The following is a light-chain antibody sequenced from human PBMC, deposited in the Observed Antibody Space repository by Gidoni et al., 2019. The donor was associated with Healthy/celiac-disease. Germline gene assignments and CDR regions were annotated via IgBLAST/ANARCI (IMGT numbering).Light chain of an antibody. CDR3: QQYGSSPLT. Sequence: EIVLTQSPGTLSLSPGVRATLSCRASQSVSSSYLAWYQQKPGQAPRLLIYGASSRATGIPDRFSGSGSGTDFTLTISRLEPEDFAVYYCQQYGSSPLTFGQXTKVEIK. CDR2: GAS. J-gene: IGKJ1*01. CDR1: QSVSSSY. V-gene: IGKV3-20*01.